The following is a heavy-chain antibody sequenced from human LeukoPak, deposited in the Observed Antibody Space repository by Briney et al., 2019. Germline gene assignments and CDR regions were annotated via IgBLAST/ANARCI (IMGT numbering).Heavy chain of an antibody. CDR1: GGSISSGGYY. D-gene: IGHD3-10*01. CDR3: ARDYADYYGSGSYFYFDY. J-gene: IGHJ4*02. V-gene: IGHV4-31*03. CDR2: IYYSGST. Sequence: SETLSLTCTVSGGSISSGGYYWSWIRQHPGKGLEWIGYIYYSGSTYYNPSLKSRVTISVDTSKNQFSLKLSSVTAADTAVYYCARDYADYYGSGSYFYFDYWGQGTLVTVSS.